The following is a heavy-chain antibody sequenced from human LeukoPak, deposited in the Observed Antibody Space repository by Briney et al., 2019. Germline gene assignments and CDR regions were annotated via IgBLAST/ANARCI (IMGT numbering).Heavy chain of an antibody. J-gene: IGHJ5*01. CDR2: VYHNGHS. CDR1: GGSFNDNY. V-gene: IGHV4-59*01. Sequence: SETLSRTCNVSGGSFNDNYWNWIRHLPGKGLEWIGYVYHNGHSDYNPSLKSRVTISVDTSTNQFSLKMISVTAADTAVYYCASLGYSSGWLDSWGHGSLVIVSS. D-gene: IGHD2-15*01. CDR3: ASLGYSSGWLDS.